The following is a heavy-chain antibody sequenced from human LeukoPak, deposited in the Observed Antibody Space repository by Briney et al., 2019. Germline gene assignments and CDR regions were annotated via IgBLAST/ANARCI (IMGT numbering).Heavy chain of an antibody. J-gene: IGHJ6*02. D-gene: IGHD3-3*01. CDR1: GFTFSSYT. Sequence: GSLRLSCAASGFTFSSYTMSWVRQPPGKGLEWIGEINHSGSTNYNPSLKSRVTISVDTSKNQFSLKLSSVTAADTAVYYCARGVRITIFGVALYYYYGMDVWGQGTTVTVSS. CDR3: ARGVRITIFGVALYYYYGMDV. CDR2: INHSGST. V-gene: IGHV4-34*01.